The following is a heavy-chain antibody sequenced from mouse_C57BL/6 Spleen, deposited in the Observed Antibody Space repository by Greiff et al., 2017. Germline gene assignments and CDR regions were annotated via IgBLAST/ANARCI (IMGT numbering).Heavy chain of an antibody. CDR1: GYSITSGYD. D-gene: IGHD4-1*01. CDR2: ISYSGST. V-gene: IGHV3-1*01. J-gene: IGHJ2*01. CDR3: ARRGLGRGYYFDY. Sequence: EVQLQQSGPGMVKPSQSLSLTCTVTGYSITSGYDWHWIRHFPGNKLEWMGYISYSGSTNYNPSLKSRISITHDTSKNHFFLKLNSVTTEDTATYYCARRGLGRGYYFDYWGQGTTLTVSS.